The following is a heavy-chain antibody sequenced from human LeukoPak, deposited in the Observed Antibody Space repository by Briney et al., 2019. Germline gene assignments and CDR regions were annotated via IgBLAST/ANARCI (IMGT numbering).Heavy chain of an antibody. CDR2: ISSDGSNK. CDR3: ARQAPLSGSYYFDY. Sequence: GGSLRLSCAASGFTFSSYAMHWVPQAPGKVLEWVAFISSDGSNKYYADSVKGRFTISRDNSKNTLYLQMNSLRAEDTAMYYCARQAPLSGSYYFDYWGQGTLVTVSS. CDR1: GFTFSSYA. J-gene: IGHJ4*02. D-gene: IGHD1-26*01. V-gene: IGHV3-30*04.